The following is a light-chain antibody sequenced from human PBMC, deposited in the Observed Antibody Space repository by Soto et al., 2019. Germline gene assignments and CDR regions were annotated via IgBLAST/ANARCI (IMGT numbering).Light chain of an antibody. V-gene: IGKV1-5*03. Sequence: DIQMTQSPSTLSASVGDRVTITCRASQSISSWLAWYQRKPGKAPKLLIYRASILESGVPSSFSGSGSGTEFTLTISGLQPDDFATYYCQQYNGYPWTFGQGTKVEV. CDR3: QQYNGYPWT. CDR2: RAS. CDR1: QSISSW. J-gene: IGKJ1*01.